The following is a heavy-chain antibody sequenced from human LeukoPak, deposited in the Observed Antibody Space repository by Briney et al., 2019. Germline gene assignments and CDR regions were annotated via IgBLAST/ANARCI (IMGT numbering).Heavy chain of an antibody. V-gene: IGHV1-18*01. CDR2: ISAYNSNT. Sequence: ASVKVSCKVSGYTFTTYGISWVRQAPGQGLEWMGWISAYNSNTNYAQKLQGRVTMNTDTSTSTAYMELRSLRSDDTAVYYCARSPSRGDYYMDVWGKGTTVTVSS. D-gene: IGHD4-17*01. J-gene: IGHJ6*03. CDR1: GYTFTTYG. CDR3: ARSPSRGDYYMDV.